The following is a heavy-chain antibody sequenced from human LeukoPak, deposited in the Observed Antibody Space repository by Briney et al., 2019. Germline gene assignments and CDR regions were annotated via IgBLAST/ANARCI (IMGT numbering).Heavy chain of an antibody. CDR2: ISASGGST. V-gene: IGHV3-23*01. D-gene: IGHD6-19*01. CDR1: GFTFSSSA. Sequence: GGSLRLSCAASGFTFSSSAMSWVRQVPGKGLEWVSGISASGGSTSYADSVRGRFTISRDNSKNTLYLQMNSLRAEDTAVYYCAREVGYSSGWYLDYWGQGTLATVSS. CDR3: AREVGYSSGWYLDY. J-gene: IGHJ4*02.